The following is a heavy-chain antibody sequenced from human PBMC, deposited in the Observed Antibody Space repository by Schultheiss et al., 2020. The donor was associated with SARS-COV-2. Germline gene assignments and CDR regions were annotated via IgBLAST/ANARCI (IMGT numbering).Heavy chain of an antibody. J-gene: IGHJ6*02. CDR2: IYCSGST. Sequence: SQTLSLTCTVSGGSISSYYWSWIRQPPGKGLEWIGYIYCSGSTNYNPSLKSRVTMSVDTSKNQFSLKLSSVTAADTAVYYCARQRYNWNDDGMDVWGQGTTVTVSS. CDR3: ARQRYNWNDDGMDV. V-gene: IGHV4-59*08. CDR1: GGSISSYY. D-gene: IGHD1-1*01.